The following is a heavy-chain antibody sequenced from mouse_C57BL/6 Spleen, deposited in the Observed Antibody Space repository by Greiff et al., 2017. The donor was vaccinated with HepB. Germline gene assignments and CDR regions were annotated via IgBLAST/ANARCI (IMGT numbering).Heavy chain of an antibody. CDR3: ASTTVVAPLFDY. V-gene: IGHV14-2*01. CDR1: GFNIKDYY. J-gene: IGHJ2*01. CDR2: IDPEDGET. Sequence: VQLQQSGAELVKPGASVKLSCTASGFNIKDYYMHWVKQRTEQGLEWIGRIDPEDGETKYAPKFQGKATITADTSSNTAYLRLSILTSEDTAVYYCASTTVVAPLFDYWGQGTTLTVSS. D-gene: IGHD1-1*01.